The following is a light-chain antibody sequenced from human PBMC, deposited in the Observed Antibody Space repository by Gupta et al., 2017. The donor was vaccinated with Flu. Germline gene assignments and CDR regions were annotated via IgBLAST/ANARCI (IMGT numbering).Light chain of an antibody. V-gene: IGKV1-39*01. J-gene: IGKJ2*01. CDR1: QNIDTY. CDR2: AAS. CDR3: QQCDRNPPYT. Sequence: SILSASVGDRVTITCRAGQNIDTYLNWYQQKPGKAPQLLIYAASSLHSGVPSRFSGSGSGTDFTLTISSLQPEDFATYYCQQCDRNPPYTFGQGTKLEMK.